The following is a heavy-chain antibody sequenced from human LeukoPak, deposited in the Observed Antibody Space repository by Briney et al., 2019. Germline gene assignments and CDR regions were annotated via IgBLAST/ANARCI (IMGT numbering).Heavy chain of an antibody. Sequence: TPSETLSLTCTVSGGSISSYYWSWIRQPPGKGLEWIGYIYYSGSTNYNPSLKSRVTISVDKSKNQFSLKLSSVTAADTAVYYCARGIVVATLFDYWGQGTLVTVSS. V-gene: IGHV4-59*12. D-gene: IGHD6-19*01. CDR3: ARGIVVATLFDY. J-gene: IGHJ4*02. CDR1: GGSISSYY. CDR2: IYYSGST.